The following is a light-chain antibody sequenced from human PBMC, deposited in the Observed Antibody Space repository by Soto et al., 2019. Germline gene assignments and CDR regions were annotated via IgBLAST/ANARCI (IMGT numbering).Light chain of an antibody. CDR1: QSVSSSF. J-gene: IGKJ5*01. Sequence: EIVLKQSPGTLSLTQGERATLSCRARQSVSSSFLSWYQQKRGQAPRLLMFGASSRATGIPDRFSGSGSGTDFTLTISRLEPEDFAVYYCQQRSNWPPITFGQGTRLENK. V-gene: IGKV3D-20*02. CDR2: GAS. CDR3: QQRSNWPPIT.